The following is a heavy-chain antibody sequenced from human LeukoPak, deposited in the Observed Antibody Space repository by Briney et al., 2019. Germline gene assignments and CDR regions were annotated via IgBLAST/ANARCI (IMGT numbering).Heavy chain of an antibody. CDR3: ARAQMATVQGDYFDS. D-gene: IGHD5-24*01. CDR2: IYTSGT. CDR1: GDSINSGNYY. Sequence: SETQSLTCIVSGDSINSGNYYWTWIRQPAGKGLEWIGRIYTSGTNYNPSLKSRVTISVDTFKNQFSLKLTSVTAADTAVYYCARAQMATVQGDYFDSWGQGTLVTVSS. J-gene: IGHJ4*02. V-gene: IGHV4-61*02.